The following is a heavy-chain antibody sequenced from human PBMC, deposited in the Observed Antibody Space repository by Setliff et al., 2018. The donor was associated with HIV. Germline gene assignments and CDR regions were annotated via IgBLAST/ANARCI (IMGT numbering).Heavy chain of an antibody. Sequence: PGGSLRLSCAASGFTLSTYAMSWVRQAPGKGLEWVSAVSRSGDSTYYADSVKGRFTSSRDNSKNTLYLQMNSLRAEDTAIYYCAKEIDPYPSTSIDYRGQGTLVTVSS. J-gene: IGHJ4*02. CDR2: VSRSGDST. CDR3: AKEIDPYPSTSIDY. CDR1: GFTLSTYA. V-gene: IGHV3-23*01. D-gene: IGHD2-2*01.